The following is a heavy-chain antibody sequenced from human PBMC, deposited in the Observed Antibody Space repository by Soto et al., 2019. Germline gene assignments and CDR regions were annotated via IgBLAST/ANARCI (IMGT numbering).Heavy chain of an antibody. V-gene: IGHV4-34*01. D-gene: IGHD3-22*01. Sequence: SETLSLTCAVSGGSFSGYYWSWIRQPPGKGLEWIGEINHSGSTNYNPSLKSRFTISRDNSKNTLYLQMNSLRAEDTAVYYCARVYYSSGYPRYYFAYWGQGTLVTVSS. CDR2: INHSGST. J-gene: IGHJ4*02. CDR3: ARVYYSSGYPRYYFAY. CDR1: GGSFSGYY.